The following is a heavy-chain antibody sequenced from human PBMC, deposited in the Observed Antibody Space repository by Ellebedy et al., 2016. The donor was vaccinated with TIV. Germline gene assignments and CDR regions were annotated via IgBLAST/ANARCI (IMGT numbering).Heavy chain of an antibody. D-gene: IGHD3-3*02. CDR3: ARSPQHFYYFDY. CDR2: ISYAGSNK. J-gene: IGHJ4*02. V-gene: IGHV3-30-3*01. CDR1: GFTFSSYA. Sequence: GESLKISCAASGFTFSSYAMHWVRQAPGKGLEWVAVISYAGSNKYYADSVKGRFTISRDNSKNTLYVQMNSLRAEDTAVYYCARSPQHFYYFDYWGQGTLVTVSS.